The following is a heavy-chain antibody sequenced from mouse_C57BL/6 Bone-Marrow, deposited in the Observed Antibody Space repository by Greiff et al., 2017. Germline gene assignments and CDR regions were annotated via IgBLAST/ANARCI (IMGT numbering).Heavy chain of an antibody. Sequence: EVKLMESGGGLVKPGGSLKLSCAASGFTFSDYGMHWVRQAPEQGLEWVAYISSGSSTIYYADTVKGRFTISRDNAKNTLFLQMTSLRSEDTAMYYCARWWGLAYWGQGTLVTVSA. CDR3: ARWWGLAY. V-gene: IGHV5-17*01. D-gene: IGHD1-1*02. CDR1: GFTFSDYG. CDR2: ISSGSSTI. J-gene: IGHJ3*01.